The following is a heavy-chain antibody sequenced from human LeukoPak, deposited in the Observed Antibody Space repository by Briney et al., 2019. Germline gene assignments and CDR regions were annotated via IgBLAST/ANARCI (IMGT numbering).Heavy chain of an antibody. J-gene: IGHJ5*02. V-gene: IGHV4-34*01. CDR3: ATDQTWGAEQQLVHNCFDP. CDR1: GGSFIGYY. CDR2: INHSGST. D-gene: IGHD6-13*01. Sequence: KASETLSLTCAVYGGSFIGYYWNWIRQPPGKGLEWIGEINHSGSTYYNPSLKSRVTISVETSTNQFSLNLSSVTAADTAVYYWATDQTWGAEQQLVHNCFDPWGQGTLVTVSS.